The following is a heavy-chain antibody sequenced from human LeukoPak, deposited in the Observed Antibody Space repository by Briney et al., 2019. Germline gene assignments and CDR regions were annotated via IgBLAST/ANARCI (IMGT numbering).Heavy chain of an antibody. J-gene: IGHJ4*02. D-gene: IGHD3-22*01. Sequence: SETLSLTCTVSGGSISSGGYYWSWIRQHPGKGLEWIGYIYYSGSTYYNPSLKSRVTISVDTSKNQFSLKLSSVTAADTAVYYCARADYDSSGYPGTIDYWGQGTLVTASS. CDR3: ARADYDSSGYPGTIDY. CDR2: IYYSGST. V-gene: IGHV4-31*03. CDR1: GGSISSGGYY.